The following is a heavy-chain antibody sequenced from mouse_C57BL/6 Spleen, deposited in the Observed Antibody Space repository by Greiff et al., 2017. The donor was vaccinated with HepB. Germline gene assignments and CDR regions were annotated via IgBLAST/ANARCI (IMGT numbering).Heavy chain of an antibody. Sequence: QVQLKQSGAELAKPGASVKLSRKASGYTFTSYWMHWVKQRPGQGLEWIGYINPSSGYTKYNQKFKDKATLTADKSSSTAYMQLSSLTYEDSAVYYCASGFYYYAMDYWGQGTSVTVSS. J-gene: IGHJ4*01. CDR2: INPSSGYT. V-gene: IGHV1-7*01. CDR3: ASGFYYYAMDY. CDR1: GYTFTSYW.